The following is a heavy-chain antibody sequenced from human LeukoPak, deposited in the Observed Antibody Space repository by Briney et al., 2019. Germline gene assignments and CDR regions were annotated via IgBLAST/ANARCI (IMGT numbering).Heavy chain of an antibody. CDR1: GYTFTGYY. J-gene: IGHJ4*02. Sequence: ASVKVSCKASGYTFTGYYMHWVRQAPGQGLEWMGWINPNSGGTNYAQKFQGWVTTTRDTSISTAYMELSRLRSDDTAVYYCAMLDTAMGTDYWVQGTLVTVSS. CDR2: INPNSGGT. CDR3: AMLDTAMGTDY. V-gene: IGHV1-2*04. D-gene: IGHD5-18*01.